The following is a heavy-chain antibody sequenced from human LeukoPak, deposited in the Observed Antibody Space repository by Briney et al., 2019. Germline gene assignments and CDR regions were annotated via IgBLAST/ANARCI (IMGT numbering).Heavy chain of an antibody. CDR2: FTGGEGIT. CDR1: GFTFSTYA. CDR3: AKDMGRGWCYFDY. J-gene: IGHJ4*02. Sequence: SGGSLRLSCAASGFTFSTYAMSGVRQAPGKGLEWVSTFTGGEGITHYADSVKGRFTISRDNSKNTLYLQMNSLRVEDTAVYYCAKDMGRGWCYFDYWGQGTLVTVSS. D-gene: IGHD6-19*01. V-gene: IGHV3-23*01.